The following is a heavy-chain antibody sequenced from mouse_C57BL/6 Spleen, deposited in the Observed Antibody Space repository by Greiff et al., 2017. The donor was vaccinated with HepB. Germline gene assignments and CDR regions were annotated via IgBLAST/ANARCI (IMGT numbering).Heavy chain of an antibody. Sequence: VQLQQPGAELVMPGASVKLSCKASGYTFTSYWMHWVKQRPGQGLEWIGEIDPSDSYTNYNQKFKGKSTLTVDKSSSTAYMQLSSLTSEDSAVYYCARSEVYPFAYWGQGTLVTVSA. V-gene: IGHV1-69*01. J-gene: IGHJ3*01. CDR3: ARSEVYPFAY. CDR1: GYTFTSYW. CDR2: IDPSDSYT.